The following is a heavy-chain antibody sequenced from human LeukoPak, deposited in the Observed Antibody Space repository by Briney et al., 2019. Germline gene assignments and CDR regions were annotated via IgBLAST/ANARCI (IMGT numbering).Heavy chain of an antibody. V-gene: IGHV1-18*01. CDR1: GYTFTSYG. D-gene: IGHD3-22*01. CDR3: AREPYYYDSSGYFPRFDY. CDR2: ISAYNGNT. Sequence: ASVKVSCKASGYTFTSYGISWVRQAPGQGLEWMGWISAYNGNTNYAQELQGRVTMTTDTSTSTAYMELRSLRSDDTAVYYCAREPYYYDSSGYFPRFDYWGQGTLVTVSS. J-gene: IGHJ4*02.